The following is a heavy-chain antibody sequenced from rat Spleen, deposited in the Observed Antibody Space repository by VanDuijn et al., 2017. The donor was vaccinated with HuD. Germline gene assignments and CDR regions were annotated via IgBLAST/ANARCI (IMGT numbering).Heavy chain of an antibody. J-gene: IGHJ1*01. CDR1: GFTFSNYY. CDR3: ARPIAAIDYWYFDF. Sequence: EVQLVESGGGLVQPGRSMKLSCAASGFTFSNYYMAWVRQAPTKGLEWVASISTGGGNTYYRDSVKGRFTISRDNAKSTLYLQMDSLRSEDTATYYCARPIAAIDYWYFDFWGPGTMVTVSS. V-gene: IGHV5-25*01. CDR2: ISTGGGNT. D-gene: IGHD1-2*01.